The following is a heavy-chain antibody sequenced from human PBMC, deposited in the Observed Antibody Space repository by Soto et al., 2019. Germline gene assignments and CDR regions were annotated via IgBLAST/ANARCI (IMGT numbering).Heavy chain of an antibody. CDR2: ITTDKGKT. J-gene: IGHJ4*02. V-gene: IGHV1-18*01. CDR3: ARSGVWEPRDY. CDR1: GYTFTSYG. D-gene: IGHD1-26*01. Sequence: ASVKVSCKPSGYTFTSYGITWVRQAPGQGLEWMGWITTDKGKTTYAQKLQGRVTMTTDTSTSTAYMELRSLRSDDTAVYYCARSGVWEPRDYWGQGTLVTVS.